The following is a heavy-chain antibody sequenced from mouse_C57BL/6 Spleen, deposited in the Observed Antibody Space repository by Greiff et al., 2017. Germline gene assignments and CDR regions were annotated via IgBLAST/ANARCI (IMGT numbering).Heavy chain of an antibody. CDR3: AREGYDYAWFAY. CDR2: IDPNSGGT. CDR1: GYTFTSYW. D-gene: IGHD2-4*01. J-gene: IGHJ3*01. V-gene: IGHV1-72*01. Sequence: QVQLQQSGAELVKPGASVKLSCKASGYTFTSYWMHWVKQRPGPGLEWIGRIDPNSGGTKYNEKFKSKATLTVDKPSSTAYMQLSSLTSEDSAVYYCAREGYDYAWFAYWGQGTLVTVSA.